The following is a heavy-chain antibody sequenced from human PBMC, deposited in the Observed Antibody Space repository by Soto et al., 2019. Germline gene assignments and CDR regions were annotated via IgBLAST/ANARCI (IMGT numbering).Heavy chain of an antibody. CDR2: ISPYNGDT. CDR3: ARYCSSTSCDHYFDC. Sequence: ASVKVSCKASGYSFTNYDISWVRQAPGQGLEWMGWISPYNGDTNYAQKLQGRVTMTTDTSTSTAYMELRSLRSDDTAVYYCARYCSSTSCDHYFDCCGQGTLVTVSS. D-gene: IGHD2-2*01. V-gene: IGHV1-18*01. CDR1: GYSFTNYD. J-gene: IGHJ4*02.